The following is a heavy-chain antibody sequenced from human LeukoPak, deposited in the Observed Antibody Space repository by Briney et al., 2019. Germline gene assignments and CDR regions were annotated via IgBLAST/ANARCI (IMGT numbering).Heavy chain of an antibody. D-gene: IGHD2-2*01. CDR1: GGSLSSYY. J-gene: IGHJ4*02. CDR2: IYYSGST. V-gene: IGHV4-59*01. CDR3: ARDYCSSTSCYVDY. Sequence: SETLSLTCTVSGGSLSSYYWSWIRQPPGKGLEWIGYIYYSGSTNYNPSLKSRVTISVDTSKNQFSLKLSSVTAADTAVYYCARDYCSSTSCYVDYWGQGTLVTVSS.